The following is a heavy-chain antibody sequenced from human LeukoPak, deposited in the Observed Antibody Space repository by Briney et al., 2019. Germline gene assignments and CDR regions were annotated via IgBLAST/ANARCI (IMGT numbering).Heavy chain of an antibody. V-gene: IGHV3-23*01. D-gene: IGHD2-15*01. CDR3: AKDSCSGGSCLSHSFDY. CDR1: GFTFSSYA. J-gene: IGHJ4*02. Sequence: PGGSLRLSCAASGFTFSSYAMSWVRQAPGKGLEWVSAISGSGGSTYYADSVKGRFTISRDNSKNTLYLQMNSLRAEDTAVYYCAKDSCSGGSCLSHSFDYWGQGTLVTVSS. CDR2: ISGSGGST.